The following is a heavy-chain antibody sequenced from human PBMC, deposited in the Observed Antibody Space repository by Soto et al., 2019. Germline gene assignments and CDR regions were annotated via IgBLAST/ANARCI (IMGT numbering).Heavy chain of an antibody. J-gene: IGHJ4*02. Sequence: GGSLRLSCAASGFSFSDYSMNWVRQAPGKGLEWVAFIDLSGTMTDYRESVKGRFTLSKDKSMKTVYLQMNSLRVEDAAVYYCTKDRVSDGISSFAYWGKGALVTVSS. V-gene: IGHV3-23*05. CDR2: IDLSGTMT. CDR3: TKDRVSDGISSFAY. CDR1: GFSFSDYS. D-gene: IGHD1-20*01.